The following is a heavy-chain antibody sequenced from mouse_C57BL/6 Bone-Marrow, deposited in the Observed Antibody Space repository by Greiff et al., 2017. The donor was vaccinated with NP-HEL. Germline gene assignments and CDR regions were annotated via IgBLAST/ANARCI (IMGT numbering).Heavy chain of an antibody. Sequence: VQLQESGPGLVKPSQSLFLTCSITGFPITSGYYWIWIRQSPGKPLEWMGYITHSGETFYNPSLQSPISITREPSKNQFFLQWTSVTTEDTAMYYCAGDSSGYGDLDYWGQGTTLTVSS. CDR3: AGDSSGYGDLDY. V-gene: IGHV12-3*01. CDR1: GFPITSGYY. CDR2: ITHSGET. J-gene: IGHJ2*01. D-gene: IGHD3-2*02.